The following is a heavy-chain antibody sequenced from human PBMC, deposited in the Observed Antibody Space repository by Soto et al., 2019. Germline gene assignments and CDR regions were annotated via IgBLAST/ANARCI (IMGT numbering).Heavy chain of an antibody. CDR3: ATKPNSLYYCVF. J-gene: IGHJ4*02. V-gene: IGHV4-28*01. Sequence: QVQLQESGPGLVKPSDTLSLTCGVSGSSISSNYWWGWIRQTPGKGLEWIGYIFSTGSTYYNPSLQSRVTMSVDTSNSQFSLRLNSVTAVDTAVYYCATKPNSLYYCVFWGQGTLVTVSP. CDR1: GSSISSNYW. CDR2: IFSTGST. D-gene: IGHD5-18*01.